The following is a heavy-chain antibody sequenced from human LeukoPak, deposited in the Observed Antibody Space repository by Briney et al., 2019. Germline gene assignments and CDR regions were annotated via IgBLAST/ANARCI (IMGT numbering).Heavy chain of an antibody. CDR1: GGSISSYY. V-gene: IGHV4-59*01. J-gene: IGHJ5*02. CDR3: ARQGKNLNWFDP. CDR2: IYYSGST. Sequence: SETLSLTCTVSGGSISSYYWSWIRQPPGKGLEWIGYIYYSGSTNCNPSLKSRVTISVDTSKNQFSLKLSSVTAADTAVYYCARQGKNLNWFDPWGQGTLVTVSS.